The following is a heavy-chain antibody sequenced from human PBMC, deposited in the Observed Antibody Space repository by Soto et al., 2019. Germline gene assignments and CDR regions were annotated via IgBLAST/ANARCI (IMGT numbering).Heavy chain of an antibody. CDR1: GGSISSGGYS. J-gene: IGHJ6*02. CDR2: IYHSGST. CDR3: ARGGGHSSSSAPGGMDV. D-gene: IGHD6-19*01. V-gene: IGHV4-30-2*01. Sequence: QLQLQESGSGLVKPSQTLSLTCAVSGGSISSGGYSWSWIRQPPGKGLEWIGYIYHSGSTYYNPSLKSRVTISVDRSKNQFSLKLSSVTAADRAVYYCARGGGHSSSSAPGGMDVWGQGTTVTVSS.